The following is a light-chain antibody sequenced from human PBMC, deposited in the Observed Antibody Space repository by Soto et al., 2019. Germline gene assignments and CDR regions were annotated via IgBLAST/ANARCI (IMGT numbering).Light chain of an antibody. CDR2: GAS. CDR1: QSVSST. CDR3: QQYNNWPPRFT. J-gene: IGKJ3*01. V-gene: IGKV3-15*01. Sequence: EIVMTQSPATLSVSPGERATLSCRASQSVSSTFAWYQQKPGQAPRLLIYGASTRATGIPARFSGSGSGTEFTLTISSLQSEDFAVYYCQQYNNWPPRFTFGPGTKVDIK.